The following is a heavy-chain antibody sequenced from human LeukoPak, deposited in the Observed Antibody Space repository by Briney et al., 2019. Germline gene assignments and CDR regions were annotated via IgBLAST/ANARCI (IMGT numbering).Heavy chain of an antibody. CDR3: AKSAFFDY. Sequence: PGGSLRLSCAASGLTFSSYAMHWVRQAPGKGLEWVAVISYDGSNKYYADSVKGRFTISRDNSKNTLYLQMNSLRAEDTAVCYCAKSAFFDYWGQGTLVTVSS. J-gene: IGHJ4*02. V-gene: IGHV3-30-3*02. CDR1: GLTFSSYA. CDR2: ISYDGSNK.